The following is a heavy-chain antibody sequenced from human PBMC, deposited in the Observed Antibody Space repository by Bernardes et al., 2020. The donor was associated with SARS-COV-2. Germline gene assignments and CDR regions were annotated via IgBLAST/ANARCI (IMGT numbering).Heavy chain of an antibody. Sequence: GGSLRLSCAASGFTFGAYTMNWVRQAPGKGLEWLSYMAASGDAIYYADSVKGRFTISRDNGQNSLYLQMNSLRAEDTAVYYCVQGADKGGYFSVWGQGTQVTVSS. J-gene: IGHJ4*02. CDR1: GFTFGAYT. D-gene: IGHD3-9*01. V-gene: IGHV3-48*01. CDR2: MAASGDAI. CDR3: VQGADKGGYFSV.